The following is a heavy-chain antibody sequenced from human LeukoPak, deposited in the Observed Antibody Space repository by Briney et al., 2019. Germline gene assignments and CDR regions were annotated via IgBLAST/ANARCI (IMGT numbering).Heavy chain of an antibody. V-gene: IGHV3-30*02. CDR3: ARDRGYSSSFFEI. CDR2: IKYDGGTE. Sequence: GGSLRLSCAASGFSFSPSGMYWIRQAPGKGLEWVAFIKYDGGTEYNADSVKGRFTISRDNAKNSLYLQMNSLRVEDMALYYCARDRGYSSSFFEIWGQGTLVTVSS. D-gene: IGHD6-19*01. CDR1: GFSFSPSG. J-gene: IGHJ4*02.